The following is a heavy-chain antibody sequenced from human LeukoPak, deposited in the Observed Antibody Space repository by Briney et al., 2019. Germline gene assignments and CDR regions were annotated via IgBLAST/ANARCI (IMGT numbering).Heavy chain of an antibody. CDR3: ARKEGIAAAGTPSD. D-gene: IGHD6-13*01. CDR2: IYYSGST. CDR1: GGSISSSSYY. Sequence: SETLSLTCTVSGGSISSSSYYWGWICQPPGKGLEWIGSIYYSGSTYYNPSLKSRVTMSVDTSKNQFSLKLSSVTAVDTAVYYCARKEGIAAAGTPSDWGQGTLVTVSS. V-gene: IGHV4-39*07. J-gene: IGHJ4*02.